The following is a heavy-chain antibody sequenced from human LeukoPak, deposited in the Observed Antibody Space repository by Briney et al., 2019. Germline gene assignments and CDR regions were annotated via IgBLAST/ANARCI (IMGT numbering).Heavy chain of an antibody. Sequence: ASETLSLTCSVSGGSVSSSYYYWGWIRQPPGKGLEWIGRIHYSGSTYYNPSLKSRVTTSVDTSKNQFSLKLSSVTAADTAVYYCARLTYGSGTYYPDYWGQGTLVTVSS. CDR2: IHYSGST. J-gene: IGHJ4*02. CDR3: ARLTYGSGTYYPDY. V-gene: IGHV4-39*01. D-gene: IGHD3-10*01. CDR1: GGSVSSSYYY.